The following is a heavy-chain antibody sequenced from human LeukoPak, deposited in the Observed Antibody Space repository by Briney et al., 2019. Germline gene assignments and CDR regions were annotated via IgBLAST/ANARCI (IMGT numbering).Heavy chain of an antibody. CDR1: GFTFSTYS. CDR2: ICGSGSST. Sequence: PGGSLRLSCAVSGFTFSTYSMSWGRQAPGEGLEWVSDICGSGSSTYYADSVKGRFTISRDNSKNTLYLQMNSLRAEDTAVYYCAKGADYEPYYYYYYMDVWGKGTTVTVSS. J-gene: IGHJ6*03. V-gene: IGHV3-23*01. D-gene: IGHD4-17*01. CDR3: AKGADYEPYYYYYYMDV.